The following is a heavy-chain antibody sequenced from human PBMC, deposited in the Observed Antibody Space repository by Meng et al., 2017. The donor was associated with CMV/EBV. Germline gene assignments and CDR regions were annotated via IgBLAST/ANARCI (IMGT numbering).Heavy chain of an antibody. CDR3: ARVPYYDSSGYQTFFDF. V-gene: IGHV3-21*06. J-gene: IGHJ4*02. CDR2: IRSRNSYV. CDR1: GFTFSNFS. D-gene: IGHD3-22*01. Sequence: GGSLRLSCAASGFTFSNFSMNWVRQAPGRGREWVSSIRSRNSYVYYVDSVKGRFTISRDNAKNSLYLQMNSLRAEDTAVYYCARVPYYDSSGYQTFFDFWGQGTLVTVSS.